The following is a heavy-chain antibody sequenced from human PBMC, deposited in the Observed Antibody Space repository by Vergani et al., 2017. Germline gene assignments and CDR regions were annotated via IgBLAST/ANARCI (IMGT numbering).Heavy chain of an antibody. Sequence: QVQLQESGPGLVKPSQTLSLTCTVSSGSVSDGSYYWNWIRQPAGKGLEWIGRIYNDGRTTLYNPSLKSRVIFSVDTSKNLVSMQLSSVTATDTGVYYCARSNYYDSRSFDFWGQGILVSVSS. D-gene: IGHD3-22*01. CDR3: ARSNYYDSRSFDF. CDR1: SGSVSDGSYY. J-gene: IGHJ4*02. CDR2: IYNDGRT. V-gene: IGHV4-61*02.